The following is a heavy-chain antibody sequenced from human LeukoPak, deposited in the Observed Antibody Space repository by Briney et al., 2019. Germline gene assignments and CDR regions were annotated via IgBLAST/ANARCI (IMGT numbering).Heavy chain of an antibody. J-gene: IGHJ4*02. CDR2: IARSSSPI. D-gene: IGHD6-19*01. V-gene: IGHV3-48*01. CDR3: ARDRSGSGWPIFDS. Sequence: GGSLRLSCAASGFTFSNYNMNWVRQAPGKGLEWISYIARSSSPIYDADSVKGRFTISRDNAKNSLYLQMNSLRAEDTAVYYCARDRSGSGWPIFDSWGQGTLVTVSS. CDR1: GFTFSNYN.